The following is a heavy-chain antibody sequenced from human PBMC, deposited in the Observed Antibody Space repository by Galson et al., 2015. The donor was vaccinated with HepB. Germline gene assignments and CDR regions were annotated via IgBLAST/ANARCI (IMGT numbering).Heavy chain of an antibody. CDR1: GYTFTGYY. D-gene: IGHD3-22*01. Sequence: SVKVSCKASGYTFTGYYMHWVRQAPGQGLEWMGWINAGNGNIKYSQKFQGRVTITRDTSASTAYMELSSLRSEDTAVYYCARDGDYDSSGYRSLDYWGQGTLVTVSS. CDR3: ARDGDYDSSGYRSLDY. V-gene: IGHV1-3*01. CDR2: INAGNGNI. J-gene: IGHJ4*02.